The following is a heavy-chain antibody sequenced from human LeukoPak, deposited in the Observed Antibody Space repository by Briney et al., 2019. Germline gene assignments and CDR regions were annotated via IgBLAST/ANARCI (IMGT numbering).Heavy chain of an antibody. J-gene: IGHJ4*02. D-gene: IGHD2/OR15-2a*01. CDR1: GFTFSDYW. V-gene: IGHV3-74*03. CDR2: ITHGGDSA. Sequence: TGGSLRPSCQASGFTFSDYWIHWVRQAPGKGLVWVSRITHGGDSAEYAGSVEGRFTTSRDNAKNTVYLQLNSLRAEDTAVYYCARDSGVSTPLDHWGQGALVTVSS. CDR3: ARDSGVSTPLDH.